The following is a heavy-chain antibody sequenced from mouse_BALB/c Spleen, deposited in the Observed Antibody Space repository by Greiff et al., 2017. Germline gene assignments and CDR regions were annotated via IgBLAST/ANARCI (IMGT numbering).Heavy chain of an antibody. Sequence: EVQLQQSGPELVKPGASVKISCKASGYTFTDYNMHWVKQSHGKSLEWIGYIYPYNGGTGYNQKFKSKATLTVDNSSSTAYMELRSLTSEDSAVYYCARGIYYGRMDYWGQGTSVTVSS. CDR2: IYPYNGGT. V-gene: IGHV1S29*02. CDR1: GYTFTDYN. J-gene: IGHJ4*01. D-gene: IGHD1-2*01. CDR3: ARGIYYGRMDY.